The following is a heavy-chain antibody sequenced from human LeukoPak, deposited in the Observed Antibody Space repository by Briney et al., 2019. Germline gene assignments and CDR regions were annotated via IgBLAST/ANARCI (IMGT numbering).Heavy chain of an antibody. Sequence: GRSLRLSCAASGFTFDDYAMHWVRQAPGKGLEWVSRINWNSGSIVYADSVKGHFTISRDNAQNSLYLQMNSLRAEDTALYYCAKERGGYDFWSGQLDYWGPGTLVTVSS. V-gene: IGHV3-9*01. J-gene: IGHJ4*02. CDR1: GFTFDDYA. CDR3: AKERGGYDFWSGQLDY. D-gene: IGHD3-3*01. CDR2: INWNSGSI.